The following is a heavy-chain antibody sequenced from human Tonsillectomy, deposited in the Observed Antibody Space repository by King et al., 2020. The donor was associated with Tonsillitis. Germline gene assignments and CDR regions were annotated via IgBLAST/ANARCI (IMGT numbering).Heavy chain of an antibody. CDR2: INPNSGAT. J-gene: IGHJ6*02. CDR1: GYTFTGYY. Sequence: VQLVESGAEVKKPGASVKVSCKASGYTFTGYYMHWVRQAPGQGLEWMGWINPNSGATNYAQKFQGRVTITRHKSISTAYMELSRLRSDDTAVYYCAGWADFWSGYPRYYYGMDVWGQGTTVTVSS. V-gene: IGHV1-2*02. CDR3: AGWADFWSGYPRYYYGMDV. D-gene: IGHD3-3*01.